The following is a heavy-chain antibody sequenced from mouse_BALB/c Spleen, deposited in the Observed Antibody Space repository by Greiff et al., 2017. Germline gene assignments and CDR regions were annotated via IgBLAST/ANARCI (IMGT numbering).Heavy chain of an antibody. CDR3: ARDYYGSSYYYAMDY. CDR1: GFSLTSYG. CDR2: IWAGGST. J-gene: IGHJ4*01. V-gene: IGHV2-9*02. D-gene: IGHD1-1*01. Sequence: VQLQQSGPGLVAPSQSLSITCTVSGFSLTSYGVHWVRQPPGKGLEWLGVIWAGGSTNYNSALMSRLSISKDNSKSQVFLKMNSLQTDDTAMYYCARDYYGSSYYYAMDYWGQGTSVTVSS.